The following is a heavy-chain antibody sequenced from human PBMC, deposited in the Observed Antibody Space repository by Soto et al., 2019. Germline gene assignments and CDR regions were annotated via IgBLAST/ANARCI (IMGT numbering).Heavy chain of an antibody. CDR2: FHYSGST. J-gene: IGHJ4*02. CDR3: ARSIRYYSDSSGYPDY. V-gene: IGHV4-39*01. CDR1: GGSISSSSYY. D-gene: IGHD3-22*01. Sequence: SETLSLTCTVSGGSISSSSYYWDWIRQPPGKGLEWIGSFHYSGSTYYNPSLKSRVTISVDTSKNQFSLKLSSVTAANTAVYYCARSIRYYSDSSGYPDYWGQGTLVTAPQ.